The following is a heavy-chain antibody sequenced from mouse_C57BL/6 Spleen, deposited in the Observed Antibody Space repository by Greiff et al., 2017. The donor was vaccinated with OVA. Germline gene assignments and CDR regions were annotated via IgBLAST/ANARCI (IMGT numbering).Heavy chain of an antibody. D-gene: IGHD2-4*01. CDR2: INPSSGYT. V-gene: IGHV1-7*01. CDR1: GYTFTSYW. Sequence: VQLQQPGAELVKPGASVKLSCKASGYTFTSYWMHWVKQRPGQGLEWIGYINPSSGYTKYNQKFKDKATLTADKSSSTAYMQLSSLTYEDSAVYYCARDYDYWYFDVWGTGTTVTVSS. CDR3: ARDYDYWYFDV. J-gene: IGHJ1*03.